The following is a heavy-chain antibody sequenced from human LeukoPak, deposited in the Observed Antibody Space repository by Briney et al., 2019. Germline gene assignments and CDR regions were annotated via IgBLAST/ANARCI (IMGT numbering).Heavy chain of an antibody. CDR3: AGTKGHGDYGGAFDI. V-gene: IGHV3-23*01. D-gene: IGHD4-17*01. CDR2: ISASGNST. J-gene: IGHJ3*02. CDR1: GFTLTSYH. Sequence: PGGSLRLSCSVFGFTLTSYHMNWVRQAPGKGLEWVSGISASGNSTYYADSVKGRFTLSRDISKNTLYLQMNGLRAEDTAVYYCAGTKGHGDYGGAFDIWGQGTMVTVSS.